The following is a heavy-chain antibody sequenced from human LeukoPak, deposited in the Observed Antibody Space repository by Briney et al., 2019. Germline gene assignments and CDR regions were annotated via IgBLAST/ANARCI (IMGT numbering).Heavy chain of an antibody. Sequence: PSETLSLTCTVSGGSISSSSYYWGWIRQPPGKGLEWIGYIYYSGSTNYNPSLKSRVTISVDTSKNQFSLKLSSVTAADTAVYYCASSYSYGPLDYWGQGTLVTVSS. CDR1: GGSISSSSYY. V-gene: IGHV4-61*05. CDR3: ASSYSYGPLDY. J-gene: IGHJ4*02. D-gene: IGHD5-18*01. CDR2: IYYSGST.